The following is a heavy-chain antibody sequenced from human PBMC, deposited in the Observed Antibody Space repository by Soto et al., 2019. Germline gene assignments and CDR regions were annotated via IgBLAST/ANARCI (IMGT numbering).Heavy chain of an antibody. CDR3: AGLEALATFSYYLDF. V-gene: IGHV4-39*01. CDR1: DDSINSDKYY. Sequence: QLQLQESGPGLVKPSETLSLTCSVSDDSINSDKYYWGWIRQPPGKGLEWIGSIYYRGNAYYNPYHQTRVTITLAKSNSQFSLMLKSVTAASSEVYFCAGLEALATFSYYLDFRGPGALFTVS. J-gene: IGHJ4*02. CDR2: IYYRGNA. D-gene: IGHD1-1*01.